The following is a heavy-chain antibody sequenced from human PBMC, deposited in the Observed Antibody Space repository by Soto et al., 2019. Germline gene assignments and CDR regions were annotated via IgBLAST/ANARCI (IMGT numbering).Heavy chain of an antibody. Sequence: QVQLVQSGAEEKKPGASVKVSCKASGYTFTSYAMHWVRQAPGQRLEWMGWINAGNGNTKYSQKFQGRVTITRDTSARPAYMELSSLRSEDTAVYYCARSGIPTVTTSRIPQSLGYYGMDVWGQGTTVTVSS. CDR2: INAGNGNT. CDR3: ARSGIPTVTTSRIPQSLGYYGMDV. V-gene: IGHV1-3*05. J-gene: IGHJ6*02. CDR1: GYTFTSYA. D-gene: IGHD4-17*01.